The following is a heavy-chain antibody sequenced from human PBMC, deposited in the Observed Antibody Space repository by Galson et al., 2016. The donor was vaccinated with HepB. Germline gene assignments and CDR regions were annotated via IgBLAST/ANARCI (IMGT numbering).Heavy chain of an antibody. V-gene: IGHV3-30*18. CDR3: AKDSSSSNYYYGLDV. CDR2: ILYDGDNK. J-gene: IGHJ6*02. Sequence: CAASGFTFSSYGMHWVRQAPGKGLEWVAIILYDGDNKNYADSVKGRFTISRDNSKNILYLHINSLRAEDTAVYYCAKDSSSSNYYYGLDVWGQGTTVTVSS. CDR1: GFTFSSYG. D-gene: IGHD6-6*01.